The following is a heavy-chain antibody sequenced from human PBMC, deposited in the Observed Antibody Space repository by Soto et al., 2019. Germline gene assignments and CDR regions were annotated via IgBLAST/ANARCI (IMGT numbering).Heavy chain of an antibody. V-gene: IGHV4-31*03. Sequence: QVQLQESSPGLVEPSQTLSLICTVSGASIITDGYYWTWIRQHPGKGLEWLGYIHYSWGATYSPSYNPSLQSRMAISVEISKSLISLKLTSVTAADTAVYYCARVLTYYQDSIGYQPSHPWDQGTLDTIPS. CDR2: IHYSWGATYSP. D-gene: IGHD3-22*01. J-gene: IGHJ5*02. CDR3: ARVLTYYQDSIGYQPSHP. CDR1: GASIITDGYY.